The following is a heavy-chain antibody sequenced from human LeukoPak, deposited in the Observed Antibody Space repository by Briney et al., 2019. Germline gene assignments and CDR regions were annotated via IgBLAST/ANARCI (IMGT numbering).Heavy chain of an antibody. V-gene: IGHV3-53*01. CDR3: ARDQDGDYLFDY. CDR2: IYSGGST. CDR1: GFTVNSNY. Sequence: QSGGSLRLSCAASGFTVNSNYMSWVRQAPGKGLEWVSVIYSGGSTYYADSVKGRFTISRDNSKNTLYLQMNSLRAEDTAVYYCARDQDGDYLFDYWGQGTLVTVSS. D-gene: IGHD4-17*01. J-gene: IGHJ4*02.